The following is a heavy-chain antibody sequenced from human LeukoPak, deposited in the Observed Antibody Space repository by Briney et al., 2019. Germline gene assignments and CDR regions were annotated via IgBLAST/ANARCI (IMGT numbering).Heavy chain of an antibody. CDR3: VRGGGYDILTHPMGPFDY. Sequence: GVSLRLSCAASGFTFDDYGMTWVRQAPGKGLECVSGMNWNGDSTGYADAVKGRFIISRDNARNFLYLQMNSLTAEDTALYFCVRGGGYDILTHPMGPFDYWGQGSLVIVSS. D-gene: IGHD3-9*01. CDR2: MNWNGDST. J-gene: IGHJ4*02. CDR1: GFTFDDYG. V-gene: IGHV3-20*04.